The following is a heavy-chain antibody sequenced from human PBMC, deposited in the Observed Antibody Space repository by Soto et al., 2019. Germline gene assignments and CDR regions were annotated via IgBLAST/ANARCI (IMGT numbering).Heavy chain of an antibody. Sequence: QVQLVESGAEVKKPGASVKVSCKASGYTFTDYGISWVRQAPGQGLEWMGWISGYNGNTKYAQKFQGRVTMTTDTPTNTAYMELRSVRSDDTAVYYCAREREYYYDSSGNYYYHYGLDVWGQGTTVTVS. CDR1: GYTFTDYG. CDR2: ISGYNGNT. V-gene: IGHV1-18*04. CDR3: AREREYYYDSSGNYYYHYGLDV. D-gene: IGHD3-22*01. J-gene: IGHJ6*02.